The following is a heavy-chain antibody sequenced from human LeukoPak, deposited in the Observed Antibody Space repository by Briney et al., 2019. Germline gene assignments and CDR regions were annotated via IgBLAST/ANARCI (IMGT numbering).Heavy chain of an antibody. Sequence: ASVKVSCKASGYTFTGYYIQWVRQAPGQGLEWMGWSNPNSGGTNYAQKFQGRVTMTRDTSISTAYMELSSLRSEDTAVFYCARGDTTNWYAFDVWGQGALVTVSP. J-gene: IGHJ3*01. CDR3: ARGDTTNWYAFDV. D-gene: IGHD1-1*01. CDR2: SNPNSGGT. V-gene: IGHV1-2*02. CDR1: GYTFTGYY.